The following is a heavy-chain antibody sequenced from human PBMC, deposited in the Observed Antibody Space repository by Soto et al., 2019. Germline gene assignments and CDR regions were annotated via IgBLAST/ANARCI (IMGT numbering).Heavy chain of an antibody. Sequence: GGSLRLSCAASGFTVSSNYMSWVRQAPGKGLEWVSVIYSGGSTYYADSVKGSFTISRDNSKNTLYLQMNSLRAEDTGVYYCSRESGGGSRDYVWCPPNYWGQGTLVTVSS. CDR2: IYSGGST. CDR3: SRESGGGSRDYVWCPPNY. V-gene: IGHV3-66*01. CDR1: GFTVSSNY. J-gene: IGHJ4*02. D-gene: IGHD3-16*01.